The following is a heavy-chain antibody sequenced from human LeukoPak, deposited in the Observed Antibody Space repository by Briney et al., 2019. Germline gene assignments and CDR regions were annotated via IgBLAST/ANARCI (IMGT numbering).Heavy chain of an antibody. CDR2: ISDRDHNT. Sequence: GGSLRLSCAASGFTFSSYAMTWVRQAPGKGLEWVSSISDRDHNTYYADSVKGRFTISRDNSKNTLYLQMNSLRAEDTAVYYCAKGGLSRAGLDFWGQGALVTVSS. CDR3: AKGGLSRAGLDF. J-gene: IGHJ4*02. CDR1: GFTFSSYA. D-gene: IGHD5/OR15-5a*01. V-gene: IGHV3-23*01.